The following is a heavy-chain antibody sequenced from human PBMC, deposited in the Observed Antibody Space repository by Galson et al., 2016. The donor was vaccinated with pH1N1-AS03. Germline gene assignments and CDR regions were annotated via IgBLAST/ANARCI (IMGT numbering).Heavy chain of an antibody. J-gene: IGHJ4*02. Sequence: SVKVSCKASGDTFSNYAISWVRQAPGQGLEWMGAVIPTLGITKHAQNFQDRVTITADKSTSTVYLELSSLRSEDTAAYYCARGKRDGYTLGAVEYWGQGTQVTVSS. CDR2: VIPTLGIT. V-gene: IGHV1-69*10. CDR3: ARGKRDGYTLGAVEY. CDR1: GDTFSNYA. D-gene: IGHD5-24*01.